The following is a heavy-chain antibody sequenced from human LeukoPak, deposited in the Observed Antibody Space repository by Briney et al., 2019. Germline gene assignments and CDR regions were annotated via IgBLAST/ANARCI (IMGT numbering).Heavy chain of an antibody. J-gene: IGHJ6*03. CDR2: IYSGGST. Sequence: GGSLRLSCAASGFTVSSNYMSWVRQAPGKGLEWVSVIYSGGSTYYADSVKGRFTISRDNSKNTLYLQMNSLRAEDTAVYYCARDRWELQHRGLIYYYYYMDVWGKGTTVTISS. CDR3: ARDRWELQHRGLIYYYYYMDV. D-gene: IGHD1-26*01. CDR1: GFTVSSNY. V-gene: IGHV3-66*01.